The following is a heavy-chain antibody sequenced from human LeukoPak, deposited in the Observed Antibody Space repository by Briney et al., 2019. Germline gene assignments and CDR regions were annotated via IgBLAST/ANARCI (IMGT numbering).Heavy chain of an antibody. CDR3: ARGRVTMVRGATYYYYYGMDV. Sequence: AGGSLRLSCAASGFTFSSYSMNWVRQAPGKGLEWVSSISSSSSYIYYADSVKGRFTISRDNAKNSLYLQMNSLRAEDTAVYYCARGRVTMVRGATYYYYYGMDVWGQGTTVTVSS. D-gene: IGHD3-10*01. V-gene: IGHV3-21*01. J-gene: IGHJ6*02. CDR1: GFTFSSYS. CDR2: ISSSSSYI.